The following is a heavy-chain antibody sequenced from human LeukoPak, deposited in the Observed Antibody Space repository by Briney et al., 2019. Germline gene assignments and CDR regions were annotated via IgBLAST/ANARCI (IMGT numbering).Heavy chain of an antibody. CDR1: GFTFSLYD. CDR3: AKRRGEYFDY. CDR2: IDRGVGST. J-gene: IGHJ4*02. Sequence: GGSLRLSCAASGFTFSLYDMSWVRQAPGKGLECVSAIDRGVGSTYYADSVKGRFTISRDNSKNTLYLQMNNLRADDTAVYYCAKRRGEYFDYWGQGTLVTVSS. V-gene: IGHV3-23*01.